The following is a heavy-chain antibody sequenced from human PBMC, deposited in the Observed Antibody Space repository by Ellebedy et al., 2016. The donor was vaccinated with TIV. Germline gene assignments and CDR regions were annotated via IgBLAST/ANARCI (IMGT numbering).Heavy chain of an antibody. CDR2: ISGYNGNT. CDR1: GYSFTTHG. CDR3: ARDRFDRRDSFRVMDH. V-gene: IGHV1-18*04. J-gene: IGHJ4*02. D-gene: IGHD5-24*01. Sequence: AASVKVSCKTSGYSFTTHGISWVLQAPGQGLEWVGWISGYNGNTRYAQKLQGRVSMKIDTPTATAYMELRSLRSDDTAVYYCARDRFDRRDSFRVMDHWGQGTLVTVSS.